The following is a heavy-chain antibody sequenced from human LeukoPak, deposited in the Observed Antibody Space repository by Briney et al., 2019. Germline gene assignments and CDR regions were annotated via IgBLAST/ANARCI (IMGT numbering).Heavy chain of an antibody. CDR1: GGSISSYY. D-gene: IGHD3-9*01. J-gene: IGHJ3*02. CDR3: ARVSGTYDILTGYSPDAFDI. V-gene: IGHV4-59*12. Sequence: SETLSLTCTVSGGSISSYYWSWIRQPPGKGLEWIGYIYYSGSTNYNPSLKSRVTISVDTSKNQFSLKLSSVTAADTAVYYCARVSGTYDILTGYSPDAFDIWGQGTMVTVSS. CDR2: IYYSGST.